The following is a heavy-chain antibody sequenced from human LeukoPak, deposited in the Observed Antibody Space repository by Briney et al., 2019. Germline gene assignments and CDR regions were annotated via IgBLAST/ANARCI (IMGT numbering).Heavy chain of an antibody. Sequence: SEILSLTCAVYGGSFSGYYWSWIRQPPGKGLEWIGEINHSGSTNYNPSLKSRVTISVDTSKNQFSLKLSSVTAADTAVYYCARGHDNWNSWGQGTLVTVSS. CDR2: INHSGST. J-gene: IGHJ4*02. D-gene: IGHD1-20*01. V-gene: IGHV4-34*01. CDR1: GGSFSGYY. CDR3: ARGHDNWNS.